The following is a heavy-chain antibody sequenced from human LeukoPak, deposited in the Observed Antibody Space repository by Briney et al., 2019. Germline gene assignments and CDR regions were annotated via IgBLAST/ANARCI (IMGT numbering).Heavy chain of an antibody. D-gene: IGHD4-17*01. CDR2: IKQDGSQK. CDR1: GITFGSYW. CDR3: ARDPTVTNFHDAFDI. J-gene: IGHJ3*02. V-gene: IGHV3-7*05. Sequence: GGSLRLSCAASGITFGSYWMSWVRQAPGKGLESVATIKQDGSQKEYVDSVKGRFTISRDNAKNSLYLQMNSLRPEDTAVYYCARDPTVTNFHDAFDIWGQGTMVTVSS.